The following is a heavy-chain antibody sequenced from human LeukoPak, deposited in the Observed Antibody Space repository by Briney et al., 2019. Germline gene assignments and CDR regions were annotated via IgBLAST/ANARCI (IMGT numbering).Heavy chain of an antibody. D-gene: IGHD5-12*01. CDR2: ISGSGGST. Sequence: PGGSLRLSCAASGFTFSSYAMSWVRQAPGKGLEWVSAISGSGGSTYYADSVKGRFTISRDNSKNTLYLQMNSLKTEDTAVYYCTTDRIVVTMGVFDYWGQGTLVTVSS. V-gene: IGHV3-23*01. CDR1: GFTFSSYA. J-gene: IGHJ4*02. CDR3: TTDRIVVTMGVFDY.